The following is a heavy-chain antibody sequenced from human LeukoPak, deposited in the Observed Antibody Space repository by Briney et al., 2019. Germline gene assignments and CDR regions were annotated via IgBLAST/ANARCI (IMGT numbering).Heavy chain of an antibody. CDR1: GGSISSSSYY. CDR2: IYYSGST. CDR3: ARARGWFGEFFDAFDI. D-gene: IGHD3-10*01. Sequence: PSETLSLTCTVSGGSISSSSYYWGWIRQPPGKGLEWIGSIYYSGSTYYNPSLKSRVTISVDTSKNQFSLKLSSVTAADTAVYYCARARGWFGEFFDAFDIWGQGTMVTVSS. J-gene: IGHJ3*02. V-gene: IGHV4-39*07.